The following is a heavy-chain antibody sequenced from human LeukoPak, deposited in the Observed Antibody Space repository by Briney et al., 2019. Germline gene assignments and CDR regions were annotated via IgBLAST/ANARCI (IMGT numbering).Heavy chain of an antibody. V-gene: IGHV3-74*01. CDR2: IIGNENSA. CDR3: VRGGIASAFDI. J-gene: IGHJ3*02. CDR1: GFTFSSNW. D-gene: IGHD6-13*01. Sequence: GGSLRLSCAASGFTFSSNWMHWVRQAPGKGLVWVSRIIGNENSATYADSVKGRFTISRDNAKNTLYLQTNSLRAEDTAVYYCVRGGIASAFDIWGQGTMVTVSS.